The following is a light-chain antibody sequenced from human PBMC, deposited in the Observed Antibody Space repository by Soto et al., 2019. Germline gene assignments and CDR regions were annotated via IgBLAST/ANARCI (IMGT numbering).Light chain of an antibody. CDR3: QQSYNARRT. J-gene: IGKJ2*01. CDR2: DSS. CDR1: QSISNY. Sequence: DIQMTQSPSSLSASVGDRVTITCRASQSISNYLSWYQQKPGKAPKLLIYDSSTLRSGVPSRVSGSGSGADFTLTISSLQPEDFATYYCQQSYNARRTFGQGTKLEIE. V-gene: IGKV1-39*01.